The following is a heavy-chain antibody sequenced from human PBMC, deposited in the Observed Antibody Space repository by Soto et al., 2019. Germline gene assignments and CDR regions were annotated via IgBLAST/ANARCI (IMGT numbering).Heavy chain of an antibody. Sequence: EGQLLQSGGDLVQPGGSLRLSCAGSGLTLRSYAMTWIRQTPEKGLEWVSTITGRSAVPSYADSVNGRFTVSRDNSKXTVYLQMNSLRPDDTAIYYCAKGGHSRGGFDPWGQGTLVTVSA. CDR1: GLTLRSYA. CDR3: AKGGHSRGGFDP. CDR2: ITGRSAVP. D-gene: IGHD3-16*01. J-gene: IGHJ5*02. V-gene: IGHV3-23*01.